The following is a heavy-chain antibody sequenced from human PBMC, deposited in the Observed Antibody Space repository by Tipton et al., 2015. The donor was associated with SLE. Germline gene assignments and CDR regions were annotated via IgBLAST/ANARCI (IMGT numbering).Heavy chain of an antibody. CDR2: IYYSGST. J-gene: IGHJ4*02. Sequence: LRLSCTVSGGSISSYYWSWIRQPPGKGLAWLGYIYYSGSTNYNPSLKSRVTISVDTSKNQFSLKLSSVTAADTAVYYCAAQHYSGYQGSFDYWGQGTLVTVSS. D-gene: IGHD3-22*01. V-gene: IGHV4-59*01. CDR3: AAQHYSGYQGSFDY. CDR1: GGSISSYY.